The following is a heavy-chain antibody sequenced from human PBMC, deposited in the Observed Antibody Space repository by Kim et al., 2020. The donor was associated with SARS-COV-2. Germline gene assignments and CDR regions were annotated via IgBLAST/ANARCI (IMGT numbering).Heavy chain of an antibody. V-gene: IGHV4-39*01. D-gene: IGHD2-21*02. CDR1: GGSISSSSYY. Sequence: SETLSLTCTVSGGSISSSSYYWGWIRQPPGQGLEWIGSIYYSGSTYYNPSLKSRVTISVDTSKNQFSLKLSTVTAADTAVYYCARQGGRAHGGGDCDFD. CDR3: ARQGGRAHGGGDCDFD. J-gene: IGHJ4*01. CDR2: IYYSGST.